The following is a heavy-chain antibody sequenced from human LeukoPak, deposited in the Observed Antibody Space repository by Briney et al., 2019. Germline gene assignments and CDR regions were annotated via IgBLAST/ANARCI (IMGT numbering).Heavy chain of an antibody. CDR1: GGTFSSYA. CDR2: IIPIFGTA. D-gene: IGHD6-13*01. Sequence: SVKVSCKASGGTFSSYAISWVRQAPGQGLEWMGGIIPIFGTANYAQKFQGRVTITTDESTSTAYIELSSLRSEDTAVYYCATRDTTGYSHDWFDPWGQGTLVTVSS. CDR3: ATRDTTGYSHDWFDP. V-gene: IGHV1-69*05. J-gene: IGHJ5*02.